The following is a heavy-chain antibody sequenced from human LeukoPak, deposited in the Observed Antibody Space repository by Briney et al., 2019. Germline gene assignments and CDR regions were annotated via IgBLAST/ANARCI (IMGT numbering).Heavy chain of an antibody. D-gene: IGHD3-22*01. Sequence: GGSLRLSCAASGFTSSSYWMSWVRQAPGKGLEWVANIKQDGSEKYYVDSVKGRFTISRDNAKNSLYLQMNSLRAEDTAVYYCARDSGQYYYDSSGYYDSDYWGQGTLVTVSS. CDR3: ARDSGQYYYDSSGYYDSDY. CDR1: GFTSSSYW. CDR2: IKQDGSEK. V-gene: IGHV3-7*01. J-gene: IGHJ4*02.